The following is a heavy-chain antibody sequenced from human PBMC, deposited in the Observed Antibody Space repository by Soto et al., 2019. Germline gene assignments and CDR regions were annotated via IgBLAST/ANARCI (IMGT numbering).Heavy chain of an antibody. CDR1: GGSISSGGYS. D-gene: IGHD2-15*01. V-gene: IGHV4-30-2*01. J-gene: IGHJ5*02. Sequence: QLQLQESGSGLVKPSQTLSLTCAVSGGSISSGGYSWSWIRQPPGKGLEWIGYIYHSGSTYYNPSLKSRVTISVDRSKTQFSLKLSSVSAADTAVYYCARRRDNNWFDPLGQGTLVTVSS. CDR3: ARRRDNNWFDP. CDR2: IYHSGST.